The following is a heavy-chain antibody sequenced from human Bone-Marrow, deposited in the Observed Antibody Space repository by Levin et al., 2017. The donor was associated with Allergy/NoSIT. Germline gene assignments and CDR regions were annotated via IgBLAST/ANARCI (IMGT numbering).Heavy chain of an antibody. D-gene: IGHD3-22*01. V-gene: IGHV3-53*01. J-gene: IGHJ4*02. CDR2: IYSGGST. CDR3: ARESYDSSGYHDY. Sequence: GGSLRLSCAASGFTISSNYMSWVRQAPGKGLEWVSVIYSGGSTYYADSVKGRFTISRDNSKNTLYLQMNSLRAEDTAVYYCARESYDSSGYHDYWGQGTLVTVSS. CDR1: GFTISSNY.